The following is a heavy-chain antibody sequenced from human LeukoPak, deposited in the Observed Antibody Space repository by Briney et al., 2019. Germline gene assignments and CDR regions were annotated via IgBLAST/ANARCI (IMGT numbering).Heavy chain of an antibody. CDR2: IYTDGSRT. CDR3: AKDWEDSGYDYTFDY. CDR1: GFTFSDYW. Sequence: GGSLRLSCAASGFTFSDYWMHWVRQAPGKGLVWVARIYTDGSRTTYADSVKGRFTISRDNAKNTLYLQMNSLRAEDTAVYYCAKDWEDSGYDYTFDYWGQGTLVTVSS. D-gene: IGHD5-12*01. V-gene: IGHV3-74*01. J-gene: IGHJ4*02.